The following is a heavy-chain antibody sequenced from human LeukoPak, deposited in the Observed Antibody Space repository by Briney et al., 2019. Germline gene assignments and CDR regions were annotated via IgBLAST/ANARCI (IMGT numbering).Heavy chain of an antibody. J-gene: IGHJ4*02. Sequence: KPSETLSLTCTVSGGSISNYYWSWVRQPPGKGLEWIGYIYHSGATNYNPSLKSRVTISVDTSKNQFSLKLSSVTAADTAVYYCARDGYSSGWYVGFDYWGQGTLVTVSS. CDR3: ARDGYSSGWYVGFDY. CDR1: GGSISNYY. CDR2: IYHSGAT. V-gene: IGHV4-59*01. D-gene: IGHD6-19*01.